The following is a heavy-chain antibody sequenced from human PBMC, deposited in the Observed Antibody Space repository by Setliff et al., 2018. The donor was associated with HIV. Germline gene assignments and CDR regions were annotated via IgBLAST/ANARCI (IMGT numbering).Heavy chain of an antibody. J-gene: IGHJ5*02. CDR2: IYYSGST. CDR1: GGSISSSSYY. CDR3: ARVGDYGSGGWFDP. V-gene: IGHV4-39*07. D-gene: IGHD3-10*01. Sequence: SETLSLTCTVSGGSISSSSYYWGWIRQPPGKGLEWIGSIYYSGSTYYNPSLKSRVTISVDTSKNQFSLKLSSVTAADTAVYYCARVGDYGSGGWFDPWGQGTLVTVS.